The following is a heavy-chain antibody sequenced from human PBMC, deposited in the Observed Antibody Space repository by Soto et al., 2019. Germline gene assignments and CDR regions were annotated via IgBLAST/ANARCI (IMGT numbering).Heavy chain of an antibody. V-gene: IGHV3-21*01. CDR2: ISSSSSYI. CDR3: ARDALAYCGGDCYSDY. Sequence: EVQLVESGGGLVKPGGSLRLSCAASGFTFSSYSMNWVRQAPGKVLEWVSSISSSSSYIYYADSVKGRFTISRDNAKNSLYLQMNSLRAEDTAVYYCARDALAYCGGDCYSDYWGQGTLVTVSS. D-gene: IGHD2-21*02. CDR1: GFTFSSYS. J-gene: IGHJ4*02.